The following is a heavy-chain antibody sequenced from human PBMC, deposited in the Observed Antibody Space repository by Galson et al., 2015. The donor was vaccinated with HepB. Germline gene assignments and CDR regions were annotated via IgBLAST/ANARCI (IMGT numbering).Heavy chain of an antibody. CDR2: ISYDGSNK. CDR1: GFTFRIYS. Sequence: SLRLSCASSGFTFRIYSVHWVRQAPGKGLEWVAVISYDGSNKYYADSVKGRFAISRDNSKNTLCLQMNSLRAEDTAVYYCAKDMVHYYDSSGYDYWGQGTLVTVSS. D-gene: IGHD3-22*01. CDR3: AKDMVHYYDSSGYDY. J-gene: IGHJ4*02. V-gene: IGHV3-30*18.